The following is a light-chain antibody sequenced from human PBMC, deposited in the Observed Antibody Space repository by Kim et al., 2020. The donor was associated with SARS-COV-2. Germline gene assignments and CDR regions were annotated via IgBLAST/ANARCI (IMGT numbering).Light chain of an antibody. CDR1: QSVSSSY. V-gene: IGKV3-20*01. CDR2: GAS. CDR3: QQYNRSPRT. J-gene: IGKJ1*01. Sequence: EIVLTQSPGTLSLSLGERATLSCRASQSVSSSYLAWYQQKPGQAPRLLIYGASSRATGIPDRFSGSGSGTDFTLTISRLEPEDFAVYYCQQYNRSPRTFGLGTKVDI.